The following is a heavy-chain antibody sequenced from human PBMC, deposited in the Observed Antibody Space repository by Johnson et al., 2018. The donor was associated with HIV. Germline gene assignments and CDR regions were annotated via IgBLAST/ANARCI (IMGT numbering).Heavy chain of an antibody. CDR3: ARGGEYSSSLYAFDI. CDR1: GFTFSSYA. Sequence: QMQLVESGGGVVLPGRSLRLSCAASGFTFSSYAMHWVRQAPGKGLEWVAVISYDGSNKYYADSVKGRFTISRDNSKNTLYLQMNSLRAEDTAVYYCARGGEYSSSLYAFDIWGQGTMVTVSA. D-gene: IGHD6-13*01. V-gene: IGHV3-30*04. J-gene: IGHJ3*02. CDR2: ISYDGSNK.